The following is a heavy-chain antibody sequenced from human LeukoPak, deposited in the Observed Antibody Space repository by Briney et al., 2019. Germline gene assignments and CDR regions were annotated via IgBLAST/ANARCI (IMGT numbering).Heavy chain of an antibody. V-gene: IGHV4-59*01. D-gene: IGHD4-17*01. CDR1: GVSISSYY. CDR3: ARPPDSYTVTSPFDY. CDR2: IYYSGST. J-gene: IGHJ4*02. Sequence: TSETLSLTCTVSGVSISSYYWSWIRQPPGKGLEWIGYIYYSGSTNCNPSLKSRVTISVDTSKNQFSLKLSSVTAADTAVYYCARPPDSYTVTSPFDYWGQGTLVTVSS.